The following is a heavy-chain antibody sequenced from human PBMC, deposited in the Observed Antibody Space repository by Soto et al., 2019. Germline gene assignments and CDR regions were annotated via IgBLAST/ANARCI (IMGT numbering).Heavy chain of an antibody. J-gene: IGHJ3*02. CDR2: ISWNSGSI. Sequence: EVQLVESGGGLVQPGRSLRLSCAASGFTFDDYAMHWVRQAPGKGLEWVSGISWNSGSIGYADSVKGRFTISRDNAKNSLYLQMNSLRGEDTALYYCAKGYYIWGSYRQDAFDIWGQGTMVTVSS. CDR3: AKGYYIWGSYRQDAFDI. V-gene: IGHV3-9*01. CDR1: GFTFDDYA. D-gene: IGHD3-16*02.